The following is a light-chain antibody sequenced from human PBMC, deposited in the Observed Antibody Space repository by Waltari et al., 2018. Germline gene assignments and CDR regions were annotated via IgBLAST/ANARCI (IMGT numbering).Light chain of an antibody. CDR2: DVT. CDR3: NSYTASRTYV. Sequence: QSALTQPASVSGSPGQSITNSCTGTSSDVGDYIHVSWYQPHPGAAPKLMIYDVTKRPSGVSNRFSGSKSGNTASLTISGLQAEDEADYYCNSYTASRTYVFGTGTKVTVL. V-gene: IGLV2-14*01. J-gene: IGLJ1*01. CDR1: SSDVGDYIH.